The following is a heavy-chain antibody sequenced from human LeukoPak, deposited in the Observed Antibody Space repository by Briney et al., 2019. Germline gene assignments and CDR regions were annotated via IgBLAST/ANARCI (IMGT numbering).Heavy chain of an antibody. CDR3: AASITMFDY. D-gene: IGHD3-10*01. J-gene: IGHJ4*02. Sequence: GGSLRLSCAASGFTVSRYWMSWVRQAPGKGLEWVDNIKEDGSVKYYVESVKGRFTISRDNAKNSLNLQMNSLRAEDTAVYYCAASITMFDYWGQGTLVTVSS. CDR1: GFTVSRYW. V-gene: IGHV3-7*02. CDR2: IKEDGSVK.